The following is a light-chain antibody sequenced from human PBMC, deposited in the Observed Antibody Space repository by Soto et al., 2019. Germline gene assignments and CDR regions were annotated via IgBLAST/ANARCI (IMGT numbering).Light chain of an antibody. V-gene: IGKV3-11*01. CDR1: QSVSNY. CDR3: QQRSNWPPVT. CDR2: YAS. J-gene: IGKJ4*01. Sequence: IVLTHSPATLSLSPGERATVSCSASQSVSNYLAWYQQKHGQAPSLLIYYASNRASGIPASFSGSGSGTHFTITISSLDPEDFAVYYCQQRSNWPPVTFGGVTKVAIK.